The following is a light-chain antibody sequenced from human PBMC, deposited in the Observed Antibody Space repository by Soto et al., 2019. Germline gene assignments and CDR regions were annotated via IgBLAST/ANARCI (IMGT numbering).Light chain of an antibody. Sequence: MLTQSPATLSLSPGDRAILSCRASQDVSISLGWYQQKPGQAPRLLIYDASNRATGIPDRFSGSGSGTDFTLTISSLEPEDFAVHYCLQRARWRSFGQGTKLEIK. J-gene: IGKJ2*01. CDR3: LQRARWRS. V-gene: IGKV3D-11*01. CDR2: DAS. CDR1: QDVSIS.